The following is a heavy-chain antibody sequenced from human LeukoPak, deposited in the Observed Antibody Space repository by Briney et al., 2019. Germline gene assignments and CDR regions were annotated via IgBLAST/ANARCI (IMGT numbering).Heavy chain of an antibody. CDR1: GFTFSSYW. CDR2: IKQDGSEK. CDR3: ARVSDDSSGYSYYFDY. V-gene: IGHV3-7*03. Sequence: GGSLRLSCAASGFTFSSYWMSWVRQAPGKGLEWVANIKQDGSEKYYVDSVKGRFTISRDNSKNTLYLQMNSLRAEDTAVYYCARVSDDSSGYSYYFDYWGQGTLVTVSS. D-gene: IGHD3-22*01. J-gene: IGHJ4*02.